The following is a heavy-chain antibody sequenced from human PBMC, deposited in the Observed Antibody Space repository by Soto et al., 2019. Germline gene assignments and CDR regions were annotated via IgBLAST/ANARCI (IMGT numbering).Heavy chain of an antibody. J-gene: IGHJ4*02. D-gene: IGHD4-17*01. CDR3: ARHNDDYGGNSGFNFDY. CDR1: GGSISSSSYY. V-gene: IGHV4-39*01. CDR2: IYYSGST. Sequence: SETLSRTCTVSGGSISSSSYYWGWIRQPPGRGLEWIGSIYYSGSTYYNPSRKSRVTISVDTSKNQFSLKLSSVTAADTAVYYCARHNDDYGGNSGFNFDYWGQGTLVTVSS.